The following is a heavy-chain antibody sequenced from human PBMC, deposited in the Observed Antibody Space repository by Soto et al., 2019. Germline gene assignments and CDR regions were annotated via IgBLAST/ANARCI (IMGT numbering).Heavy chain of an antibody. J-gene: IGHJ6*02. V-gene: IGHV3-23*01. CDR1: GFTFSSYA. CDR2: ISGSGGST. Sequence: GSLRLSCAASGFTFSSYAMSWVRQAPGKGLEWVSGISGSGGSTYYADSVKGRFTISRDNSKNTLYLQMNSLRAEDTAVYYCAKARGSDYYYGMDVWGQGTTVTVSS. CDR3: AKARGSDYYYGMDV.